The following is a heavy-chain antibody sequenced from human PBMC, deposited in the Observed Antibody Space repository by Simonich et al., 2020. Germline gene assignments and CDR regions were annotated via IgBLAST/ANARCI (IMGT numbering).Heavy chain of an antibody. V-gene: IGHV1-2*02. D-gene: IGHD3-3*01. J-gene: IGHJ6*03. Sequence: QVQLVQSGAEVKKPGASVKVSCKASGYTFTGYYMHWVRQAPGQGLGRQGWIKPNSGGTNYAQKFQGMVTMTRDTSISTAYMELSRLRSDDTAVYYCARGGVQYYYYYMDVWGKGTTVTVSS. CDR3: ARGGVQYYYYYMDV. CDR2: IKPNSGGT. CDR1: GYTFTGYY.